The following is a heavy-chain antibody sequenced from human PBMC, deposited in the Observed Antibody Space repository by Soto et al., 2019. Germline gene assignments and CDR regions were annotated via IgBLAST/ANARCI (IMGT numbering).Heavy chain of an antibody. J-gene: IGHJ4*02. V-gene: IGHV3-15*07. CDR1: GFTLSSYS. CDR2: IKSKSDGGTT. CDR3: TTDGRTEPDY. Sequence: GGSLRLSCAASGFTLSSYSMNWVRQAPGKGLEWVGRIKSKSDGGTTDYAAPVKGTFTISRDDSKNTLYLQMNSLKTEDTAVYYCTTDGRTEPDYWGLGTLVTVSS.